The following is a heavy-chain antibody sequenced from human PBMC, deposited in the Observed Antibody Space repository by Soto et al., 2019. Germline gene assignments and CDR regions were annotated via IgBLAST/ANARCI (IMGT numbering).Heavy chain of an antibody. Sequence: QMQLVQSGGGVVQPGRSLRLSCAASGFTFSDYPMHWVRQAPGKGLEWVAVVSFDGSNKYYRDSVKGRFTISKDNGKNTLYLQMNDLRHEDTAVYYCARLPGPLVSVLYIYPGDARETPSDVDVWGQGTSVTVSS. CDR3: ARLPGPLVSVLYIYPGDARETPSDVDV. V-gene: IGHV3-30*03. CDR2: VSFDGSNK. D-gene: IGHD2-21*02. CDR1: GFTFSDYP. J-gene: IGHJ6*02.